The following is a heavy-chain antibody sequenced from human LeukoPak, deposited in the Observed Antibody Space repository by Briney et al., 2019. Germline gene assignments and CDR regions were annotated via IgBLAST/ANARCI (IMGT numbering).Heavy chain of an antibody. V-gene: IGHV3-72*01. J-gene: IGHJ4*02. CDR2: TTNKAHRYTT. CDR1: GFTLSDHN. Sequence: AGSLRLSCAVSGFTLSDHNMDWVRQAPGKGREWVGRTTNKAHRYTTEYAGSVKGRFTISRDDSQNSLYLQMNSLKTEDTAVYYCARAPSGLDHWGQGILVTVSS. CDR3: ARAPSGLDH. D-gene: IGHD2-15*01.